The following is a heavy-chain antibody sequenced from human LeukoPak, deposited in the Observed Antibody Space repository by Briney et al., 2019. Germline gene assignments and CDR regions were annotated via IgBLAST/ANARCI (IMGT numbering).Heavy chain of an antibody. CDR2: ISGTGGST. CDR1: GFTFTSYG. D-gene: IGHD2-2*01. V-gene: IGHV3-23*01. J-gene: IGHJ4*02. CDR3: AHGAMYQLDY. Sequence: GGSLRLSCAPSGFTFTSYGMSWVRQAPGQGLEWFSAISGTGGSTYYADSVKGRFTISGDNSNNTLLLQMNSLRAEETAVYYCAHGAMYQLDYWGQGTLVTVSS.